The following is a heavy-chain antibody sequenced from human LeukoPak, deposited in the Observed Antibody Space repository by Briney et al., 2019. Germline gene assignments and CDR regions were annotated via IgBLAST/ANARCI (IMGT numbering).Heavy chain of an antibody. CDR3: ARSFGGNSPPLY. D-gene: IGHD4-23*01. Sequence: SETLSLTCTVSGGSISSYYWSWIRQPPGKGLEWIGYIYNSGNTNYNPSLKSRVTISIITSQNQFSLNLSSVPAADTAVYYCARSFGGNSPPLYWGQGILVTVSS. V-gene: IGHV4-59*01. CDR2: IYNSGNT. J-gene: IGHJ4*02. CDR1: GGSISSYY.